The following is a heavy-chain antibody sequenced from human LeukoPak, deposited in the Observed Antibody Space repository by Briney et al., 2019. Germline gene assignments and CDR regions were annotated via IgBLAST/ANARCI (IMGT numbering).Heavy chain of an antibody. CDR3: ARWRTALDS. J-gene: IGHJ4*02. Sequence: PGRSLRLSCATSGFIFSGSPMHWVRQAPGKGLEWVALISYSGGTKYYADSVKGRFTISRDNSKNTLYLQMSSLRPDDTAVYYCARWRTALDSWGQGTLVTVTS. D-gene: IGHD1-1*01. CDR2: ISYSGGTK. CDR1: GFIFSGSP. V-gene: IGHV3-30*04.